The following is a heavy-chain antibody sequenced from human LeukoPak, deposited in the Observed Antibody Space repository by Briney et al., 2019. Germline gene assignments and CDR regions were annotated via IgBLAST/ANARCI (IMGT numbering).Heavy chain of an antibody. CDR2: IIPIFGTA. J-gene: IGHJ6*04. CDR1: GGTFSSYA. V-gene: IGHV1-69*06. CDR3: AVDCSSTSCYSYYYGMDV. D-gene: IGHD2-2*02. Sequence: SVKVSCKASGGTFSSYAISWVRQAPGQGLEWMGGIIPIFGTANYAQKLQGRVTITADKSTSTAYMELSSLRSEDTAVYYCAVDCSSTSCYSYYYGMDVWGKGTTVTVSS.